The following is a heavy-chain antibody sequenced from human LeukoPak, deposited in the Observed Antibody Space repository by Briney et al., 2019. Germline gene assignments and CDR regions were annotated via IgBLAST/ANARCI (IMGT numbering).Heavy chain of an antibody. V-gene: IGHV4-59*01. CDR1: GGSISSYY. CDR3: ARLLAAAGTGWFDP. Sequence: SETLSLTCTVSGGSISSYYWSWIRQPPGKGLEWIGYIYYSGSTNYNPSLKSRVTISVDTSKNQFSLKLSSVTAADTAVYYCARLLAAAGTGWFDPWGQGTLVTVSS. CDR2: IYYSGST. J-gene: IGHJ5*02. D-gene: IGHD6-13*01.